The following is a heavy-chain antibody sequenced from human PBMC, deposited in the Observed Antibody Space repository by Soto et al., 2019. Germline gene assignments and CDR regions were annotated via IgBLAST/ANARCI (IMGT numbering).Heavy chain of an antibody. J-gene: IGHJ4*02. V-gene: IGHV3-11*01. CDR2: ITSSGSSI. CDR3: ARDKGQLVPADGY. D-gene: IGHD6-6*01. Sequence: GGSLRLSCAASGFTFSDYYMSWIRQAPGKGLEWVSYITSSGSSIYYADSVKGRFTISRDNAKNPLYLQMNSLRAEDTAVYYCARDKGQLVPADGYWGQGTLVTVSS. CDR1: GFTFSDYY.